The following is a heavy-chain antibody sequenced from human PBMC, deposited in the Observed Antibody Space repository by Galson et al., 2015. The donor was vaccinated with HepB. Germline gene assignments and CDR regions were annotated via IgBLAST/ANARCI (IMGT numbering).Heavy chain of an antibody. Sequence: ETLSLTCTVSGYSISSGYYWGWIRQPPGKGLGWIGYIYYSGSTYYNPSLKSRVTISVDTSKNQFSLKLSSVTAADTAVYYCARGPNYDFWSGPPPGWFDPWGQGTLVTVSS. CDR3: ARGPNYDFWSGPPPGWFDP. V-gene: IGHV4-38-2*02. CDR2: IYYSGST. J-gene: IGHJ5*02. D-gene: IGHD3-3*01. CDR1: GYSISSGYY.